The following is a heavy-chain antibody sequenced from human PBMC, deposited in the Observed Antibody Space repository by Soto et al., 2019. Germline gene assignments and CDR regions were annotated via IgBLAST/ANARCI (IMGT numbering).Heavy chain of an antibody. CDR1: GGTFSRYS. CDR2: IIPIFGIA. V-gene: IGHV1-69*08. CDR3: AREDRDRETGLVPAAIDGMDV. Sequence: QVQLVQSGAEVKKPGSSVKVSCKASGGTFSRYSITWVRQAPGHGLEWIGRIIPIFGIASYAQKFQGRVTMPADESTNTAYMGLSSLRSDDTAVYYCAREDRDRETGLVPAAIDGMDVWGQGTTVTVSS. J-gene: IGHJ6*02. D-gene: IGHD2-2*01.